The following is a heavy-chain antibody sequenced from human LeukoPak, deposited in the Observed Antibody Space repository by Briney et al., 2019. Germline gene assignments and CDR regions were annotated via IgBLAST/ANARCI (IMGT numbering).Heavy chain of an antibody. J-gene: IGHJ4*02. CDR3: ARDTGGFGELFPDYFDY. Sequence: GGSLRLSCAASGFTFSSYSMNWVRQAPGKGLEWVSSISSSSSYIYYADSVKGRFTISRDNAKNSLYLRMNSLRAEDTAVYYCARDTGGFGELFPDYFDYWGQGTLVTVSS. D-gene: IGHD3-10*01. CDR1: GFTFSSYS. V-gene: IGHV3-21*01. CDR2: ISSSSSYI.